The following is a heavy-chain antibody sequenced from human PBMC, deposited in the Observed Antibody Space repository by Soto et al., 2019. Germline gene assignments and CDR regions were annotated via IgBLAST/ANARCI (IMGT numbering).Heavy chain of an antibody. CDR1: GGSIGTRTYY. CDR2: IYYSGST. V-gene: IGHV4-39*01. J-gene: IGHJ5*01. CDR3: WF. Sequence: PSEAMPITCTRSGGSIGTRTYYWIWIRHPPGKGLEWIGNIYYSGSTYYNPSLKSRVTIFVDTSKNQFSLNLRSVTATDTAVYFSWF.